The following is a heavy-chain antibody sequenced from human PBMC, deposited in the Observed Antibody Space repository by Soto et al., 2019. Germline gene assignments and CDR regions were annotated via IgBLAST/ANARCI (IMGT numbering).Heavy chain of an antibody. V-gene: IGHV4-30-2*01. CDR3: DRGRRDSLNY. J-gene: IGHJ4*02. CDR2: IYHSGST. Sequence: TLSLTCAVSGGSISSGCYSWSWIRQPPGKGLEWIGYIYHSGSTYYNPSLKSRVTISVDRSKNQFSLKLSSVTAADTAVYYCDRGRRDSLNYWGQGTLVTVSS. D-gene: IGHD2-21*02. CDR1: GGSISSGCYS.